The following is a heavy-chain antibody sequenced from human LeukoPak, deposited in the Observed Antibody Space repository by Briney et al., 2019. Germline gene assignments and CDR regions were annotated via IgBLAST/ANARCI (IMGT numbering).Heavy chain of an antibody. Sequence: SVKVSCKASGGTFSSYAISWVRQAPGQGLEWMGGIIPIFGTANYAQKFRGRVTITADESTSTAYMELSSLRSEDTAVYYCARDRSSSSWYDYYYYGMDVWGQGTTVTVSS. CDR2: IIPIFGTA. CDR1: GGTFSSYA. D-gene: IGHD6-13*01. CDR3: ARDRSSSSWYDYYYYGMDV. V-gene: IGHV1-69*13. J-gene: IGHJ6*02.